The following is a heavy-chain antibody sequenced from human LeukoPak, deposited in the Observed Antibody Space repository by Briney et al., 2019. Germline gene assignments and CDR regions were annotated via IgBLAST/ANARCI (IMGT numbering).Heavy chain of an antibody. CDR2: ISSSSSYI. D-gene: IGHD6-6*01. CDR1: GFTFSSYS. CDR3: ARQDYSSSSAFDY. V-gene: IGHV3-21*01. J-gene: IGHJ4*02. Sequence: GGSLRLSCAASGFTFSSYSMNWVRQAPGKGLEWVSSISSSSSYIYYADSVKGRFTISRDNAKNSLYLQMNSLRAEGTAVYYCARQDYSSSSAFDYWGQGTLVTVSS.